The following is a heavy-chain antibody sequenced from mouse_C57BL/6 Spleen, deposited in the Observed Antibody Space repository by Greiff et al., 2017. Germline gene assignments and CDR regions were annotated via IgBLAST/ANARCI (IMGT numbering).Heavy chain of an antibody. CDR2: IDPSDSET. CDR3: AMTAQATYDY. V-gene: IGHV1-52*01. J-gene: IGHJ2*01. CDR1: GYTFTSYW. D-gene: IGHD3-2*02. Sequence: QVQLKQPGAELVRPGSSVKLSCKASGYTFTSYWMHWVKQRPIQGLEWIGNIDPSDSETHYNQKFKDKATLTVDKSSSTAYMQLSSLTSEDSAVYYCAMTAQATYDYWGQGTTLTVSS.